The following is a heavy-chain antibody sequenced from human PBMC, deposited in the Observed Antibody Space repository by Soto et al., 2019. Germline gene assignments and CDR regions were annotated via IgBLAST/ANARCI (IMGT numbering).Heavy chain of an antibody. D-gene: IGHD6-6*01. CDR3: AKLKYGGSSPPRRNFDY. Sequence: PGGSLRLSCAASGFTFSSYAMSWVRQAPGKGLEWVSAISGSGGSTYYADPVKGRFTISRDNSKNTLYLQMNSLRAEDTAVYYCAKLKYGGSSPPRRNFDYWGQGTLVTVSS. CDR1: GFTFSSYA. J-gene: IGHJ4*02. CDR2: ISGSGGST. V-gene: IGHV3-23*01.